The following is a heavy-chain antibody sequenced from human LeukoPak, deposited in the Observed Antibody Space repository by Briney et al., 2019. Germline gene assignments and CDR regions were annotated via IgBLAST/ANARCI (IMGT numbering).Heavy chain of an antibody. J-gene: IGHJ3*02. CDR2: ISSSSSTI. CDR3: ARAGXNXYGXGSYYNDAFDI. D-gene: IGHD3-10*01. Sequence: PGGSLRLSCAASGFTFSSYSMNWVRQAPGKGLEWVSYISSSSSTIYYADSVKGRFTISRDNAKNSLYLQMNSLRAEDTAVYYCARAGXNXYGXGSYYNDAFDIWGQGTMVTVSS. CDR1: GFTFSSYS. V-gene: IGHV3-48*01.